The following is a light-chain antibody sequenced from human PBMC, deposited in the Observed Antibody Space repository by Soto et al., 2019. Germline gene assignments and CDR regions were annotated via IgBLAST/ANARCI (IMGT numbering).Light chain of an antibody. CDR2: WAS. J-gene: IGKJ1*01. V-gene: IGKV4-1*01. CDR1: QSVLYSSNNKNC. CDR3: QQYYSTPPT. Sequence: DIVMTQSPDSLAVSLGERATIDCKSSQSVLYSSNNKNCLAWYQQKPGQPPKLLIYWASTRYSGVPDRFSGSGSGTDFTLTISSLQAEDVAVYYCQQYYSTPPTFGHGTKVEIK.